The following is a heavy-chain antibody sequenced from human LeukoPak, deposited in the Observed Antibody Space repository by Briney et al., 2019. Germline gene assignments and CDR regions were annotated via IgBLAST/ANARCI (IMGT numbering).Heavy chain of an antibody. D-gene: IGHD3-9*01. Sequence: PGGSLRLSCAASGFTFSSFAMNWVRQPPGKGLEWVSTVVGSGDDTYYADSVKGRFTISRDNSKNTLSLQMNSLRAEDTAIYYCAKDGGASTYYDVFTGYYKGGFDYWGQGTPVTVSS. CDR2: VVGSGDDT. V-gene: IGHV3-23*01. CDR1: GFTFSSFA. CDR3: AKDGGASTYYDVFTGYYKGGFDY. J-gene: IGHJ4*02.